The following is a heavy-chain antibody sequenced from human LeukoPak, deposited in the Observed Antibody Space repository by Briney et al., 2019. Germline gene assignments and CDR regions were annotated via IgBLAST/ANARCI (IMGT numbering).Heavy chain of an antibody. Sequence: ASVKVSCKASGYTFTSYGISWVRQAPGQGLEWMGWISAYNGNTNYAQKLQGRVTMTTDTSTSTAYMELRSLRSDDTAVYYCARASPSSGWYVENYYYMDVWGKGTTVTISS. V-gene: IGHV1-18*01. CDR3: ARASPSSGWYVENYYYMDV. CDR2: ISAYNGNT. J-gene: IGHJ6*03. D-gene: IGHD6-19*01. CDR1: GYTFTSYG.